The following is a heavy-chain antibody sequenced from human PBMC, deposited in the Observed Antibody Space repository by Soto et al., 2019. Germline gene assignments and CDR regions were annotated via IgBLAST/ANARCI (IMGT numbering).Heavy chain of an antibody. J-gene: IGHJ4*02. D-gene: IGHD6-19*01. CDR1: GYTFTSYA. V-gene: IGHV1-69*13. Sequence: SVKVSCKASGYTFTSYAISWVRQAPGQGLEWMGGIIPIFGTANYAQKFQGRVTITADESTSTAYMELSSLRSEDTAVYYCATSSGWYPRYYFDYWGQGTLVTVSS. CDR3: ATSSGWYPRYYFDY. CDR2: IIPIFGTA.